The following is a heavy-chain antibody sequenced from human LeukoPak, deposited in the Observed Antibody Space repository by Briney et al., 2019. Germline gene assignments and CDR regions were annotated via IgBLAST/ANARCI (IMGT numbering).Heavy chain of an antibody. Sequence: GGSLRLSCAASGFTFSSYAMSWVRQAPGQGLEWVSAMCGSGGSTYYADSLKGRFTISRDNSKNTLYLQMNSLRTEETAVYYCAEGALGGIRPSKHIYFQQWGQGTLVTVSS. CDR2: MCGSGGST. CDR1: GFTFSSYA. D-gene: IGHD3-10*01. J-gene: IGHJ1*01. V-gene: IGHV3-23*01. CDR3: AEGALGGIRPSKHIYFQQ.